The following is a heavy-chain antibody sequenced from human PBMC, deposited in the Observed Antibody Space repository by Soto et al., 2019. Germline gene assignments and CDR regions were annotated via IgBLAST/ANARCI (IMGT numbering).Heavy chain of an antibody. CDR1: GFTFSGYG. CDR3: AKEDPSGSNSLGY. Sequence: PGGTLRLSCEASGFTFSGYGMHWVRQAPGKGLEWVAVISYYGTNEYYEDSVKGRFTSSRENSKNTLYLQMNSQRTEDPAPYFCAKEDPSGSNSLGYLGKGSQGTVSS. J-gene: IGHJ4*02. CDR2: ISYYGTNE. D-gene: IGHD1-26*01. V-gene: IGHV3-30*18.